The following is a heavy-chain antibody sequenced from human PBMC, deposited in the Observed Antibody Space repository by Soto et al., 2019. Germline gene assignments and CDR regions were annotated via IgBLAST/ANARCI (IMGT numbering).Heavy chain of an antibody. CDR2: ISGYNGDT. J-gene: IGHJ6*02. D-gene: IGHD2-2*01. CDR1: GYTFTRYG. Sequence: QLQLVQSGAEVKKPGASVKVSCKASGYTFTRYGISWVRQAPGQGLEWMGWISGYNGDTKYAQILQGRVTITTDTSTSTANMELRSLRSDDTAIYYCARQVVPTAIEYYYGMDVWGQGTTVTVSS. V-gene: IGHV1-18*01. CDR3: ARQVVPTAIEYYYGMDV.